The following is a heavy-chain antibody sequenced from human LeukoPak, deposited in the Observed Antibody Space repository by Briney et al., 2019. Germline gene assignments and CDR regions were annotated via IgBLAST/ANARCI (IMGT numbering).Heavy chain of an antibody. CDR1: GFTFSSYW. V-gene: IGHV3-74*01. J-gene: IGHJ6*02. CDR3: ARAYYYYYGMDV. Sequence: GGSLRLSCAASGFTFSSYWMHWVRQAPGKGLVWVSRINSDGSSTSYADSVKGRFTISRDNAKNTLYLQMNSLRAEDTAVYYGARAYYYYYGMDVWGQGTTVTVSS. CDR2: INSDGSST.